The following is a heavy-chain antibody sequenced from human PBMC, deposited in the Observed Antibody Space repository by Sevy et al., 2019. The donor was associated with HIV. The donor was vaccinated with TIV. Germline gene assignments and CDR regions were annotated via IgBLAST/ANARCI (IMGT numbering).Heavy chain of an antibody. CDR2: MYRAAIT. D-gene: IGHD3-10*01. CDR3: ARDGVDGGPKLYY. Sequence: GGSLRLSCVASGFTVSDNYMSWVRQAPGKGLEWVSIMYRAAITHYGDSVQGRFTMSRDNSKNTVYLEMSILRAEDTAIYYCARDGVDGGPKLYYWGQGALVTVSS. J-gene: IGHJ4*02. CDR1: GFTVSDNY. V-gene: IGHV3-53*01.